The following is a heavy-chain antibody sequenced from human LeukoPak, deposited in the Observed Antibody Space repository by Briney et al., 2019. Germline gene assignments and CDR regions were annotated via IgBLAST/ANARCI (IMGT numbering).Heavy chain of an antibody. J-gene: IGHJ4*02. Sequence: ASVKVSCKASGYTFTGYHMHWVRQAPGQGLEWMGMIYPRDGSTSYAQKFQGRVTVTRDTSTSTVHMELSGLRSEDTAVYYCARDQEGFDYWGQGTLVTVSS. CDR1: GYTFTGYH. CDR2: IYPRDGST. CDR3: ARDQEGFDY. V-gene: IGHV1-46*01.